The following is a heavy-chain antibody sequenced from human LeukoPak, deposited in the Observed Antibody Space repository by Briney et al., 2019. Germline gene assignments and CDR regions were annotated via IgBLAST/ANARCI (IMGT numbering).Heavy chain of an antibody. CDR3: ARESGITIFGVVTVDV. V-gene: IGHV4-59*12. CDR2: IYYSGST. CDR1: GGSISSYY. J-gene: IGHJ6*04. Sequence: SETLSLTCTVSGGSISSYYWSWIRQPPGKGLEWIGYIYYSGSTNYNPSLKSRVTISVDTSKNQFSLKLSSVTAADTAAYYCARESGITIFGVVTVDVWGKGTTVTVSS. D-gene: IGHD3-3*01.